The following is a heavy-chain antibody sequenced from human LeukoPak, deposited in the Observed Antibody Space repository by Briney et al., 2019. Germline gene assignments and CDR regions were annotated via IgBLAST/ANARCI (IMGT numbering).Heavy chain of an antibody. CDR1: GYTFTSYT. V-gene: IGHV1-18*01. CDR3: AIAPDYYGSGSYSTGD. D-gene: IGHD3-10*01. CDR2: ISAYNGNT. Sequence: ASVKVSCKASGYTFTSYTISWGRQAPGQGLEWMGWISAYNGNTNYAQKLQGRVTMTTDTSTSTAYMELRSLRSDDTAVYYCAIAPDYYGSGSYSTGDWGQGTLVTVSS. J-gene: IGHJ4*02.